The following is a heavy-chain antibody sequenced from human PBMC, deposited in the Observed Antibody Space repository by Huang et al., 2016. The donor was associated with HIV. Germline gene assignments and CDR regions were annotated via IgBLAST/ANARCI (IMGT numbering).Heavy chain of an antibody. Sequence: QVHLQQWGAGLLKSAETLSLTCAVYGGSLRGYYWSWLRQTPGKGLEWIGEINHLGSHNYNPSLKSRISISMDGSKKQFSLKLRSISDADTAVYFCARDATKNPRGWFDPWGQGTLVTVSS. CDR3: ARDATKNPRGWFDP. CDR1: GGSLRGYY. V-gene: IGHV4-34*02. J-gene: IGHJ5*02. CDR2: INHLGSH. D-gene: IGHD3-10*01.